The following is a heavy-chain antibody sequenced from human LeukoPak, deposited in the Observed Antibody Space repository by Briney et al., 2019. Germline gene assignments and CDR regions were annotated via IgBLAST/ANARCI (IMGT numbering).Heavy chain of an antibody. Sequence: GGSLRLSCAASGFTFSKYDMYWIRQAPGKGLECVSVISRDGTTYYADSVKGRFTISRDNSKNTLYLQMNSLRAEDTAVYYCARVLSGYSYGYGTDYWGQGTLVTVSS. CDR1: GFTFSKYD. D-gene: IGHD5-18*01. V-gene: IGHV3-66*02. CDR3: ARVLSGYSYGYGTDY. J-gene: IGHJ4*02. CDR2: ISRDGTT.